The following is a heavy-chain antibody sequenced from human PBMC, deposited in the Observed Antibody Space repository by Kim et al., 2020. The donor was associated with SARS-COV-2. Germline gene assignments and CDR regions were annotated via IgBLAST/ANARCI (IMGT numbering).Heavy chain of an antibody. J-gene: IGHJ4*02. V-gene: IGHV4-39*07. Sequence: SETLSLTCTVSGCSISSTNYYWGWIRQPPGKGLEWIGTINYSGSTSYNPSLKSRVTMSVDTSKNQFSLKLSSVTAADTAVYYCARASSYSVYYFDYWGQG. CDR3: ARASSYSVYYFDY. CDR2: INYSGST. D-gene: IGHD3-3*01. CDR1: GCSISSTNYY.